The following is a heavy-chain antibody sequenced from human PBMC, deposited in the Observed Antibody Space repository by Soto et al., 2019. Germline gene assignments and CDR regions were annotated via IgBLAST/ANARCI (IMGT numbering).Heavy chain of an antibody. CDR3: ARGPSRDFEAHNWFDP. CDR1: GGSISSGGYY. CDR2: IYYSGST. Sequence: SETLSLTCTVSGGSISSGGYYWSWIRQHPGKGLEWIGYIYYSGSTHYNPSLNSRVTISVDTSNNQFSLKLSSVTAADTAVYYCARGPSRDFEAHNWFDPWGQGTLVTVSS. V-gene: IGHV4-31*03. J-gene: IGHJ5*02. D-gene: IGHD3-3*01.